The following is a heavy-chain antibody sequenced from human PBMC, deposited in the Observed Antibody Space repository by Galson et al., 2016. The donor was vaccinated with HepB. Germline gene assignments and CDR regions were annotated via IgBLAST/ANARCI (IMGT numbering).Heavy chain of an antibody. CDR2: IWYDGSNK. CDR1: GFTFSSYG. CDR3: AKDVGYCSCGTCSIDAFDI. D-gene: IGHD2-15*01. V-gene: IGHV3-33*03. J-gene: IGHJ3*02. Sequence: SLRLSCAASGFTFSSYGMHWVRQAPGKGLEWVAVIWYDGSNKHYADSVKGRFTISRDNPKNKLYLQMNSLRDEDTAVYYCAKDVGYCSCGTCSIDAFDIWGQGTMVTVSS.